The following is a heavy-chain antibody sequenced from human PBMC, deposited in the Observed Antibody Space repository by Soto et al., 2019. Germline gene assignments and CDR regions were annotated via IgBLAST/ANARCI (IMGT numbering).Heavy chain of an antibody. J-gene: IGHJ3*02. D-gene: IGHD3-22*01. V-gene: IGHV3-7*04. CDR2: IKPDGSEK. CDR3: ARGDYYDTSGPFSDAFDI. Sequence: SLRLSWSASLFTFNTYWMRWVLHYPLKLLEWVANIKPDGSEKWYVDSVKGRFTISRDNAKNSLYLQMNSLRAEDTAVYFCARGDYYDTSGPFSDAFDIWGQGTMVTVSS. CDR1: LFTFNTYW.